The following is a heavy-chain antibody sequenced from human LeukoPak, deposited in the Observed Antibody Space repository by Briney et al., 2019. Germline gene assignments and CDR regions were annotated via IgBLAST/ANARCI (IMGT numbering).Heavy chain of an antibody. CDR1: GFIFSSHA. V-gene: IGHV3-23*01. Sequence: GGSLRLSCAAAGFIFSSHAMSWVRQAPGKGLQWVSTISSGGGTTYYGDSVKGRFTISRDNSKNTLYLQMNSLRADDTAIYYCANRGTKWLPPPTDAFDVWGQGTMVTVSS. J-gene: IGHJ3*01. CDR2: ISSGGGTT. CDR3: ANRGTKWLPPPTDAFDV. D-gene: IGHD2-8*01.